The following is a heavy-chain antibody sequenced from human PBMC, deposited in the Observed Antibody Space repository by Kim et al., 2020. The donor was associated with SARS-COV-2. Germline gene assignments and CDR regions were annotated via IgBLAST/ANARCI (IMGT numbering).Heavy chain of an antibody. CDR2: IYYSGST. J-gene: IGHJ4*02. CDR3: ARVAYYYDSSGYYYPFDY. D-gene: IGHD3-22*01. CDR1: GGSISSYY. Sequence: SETLSLTCTVSGGSISSYYWSWIRQPPGKGLEWIGYIYYSGSTNYNPSLKSRVTISVDTCKNQFSLKLSSVTAADTAVYYCARVAYYYDSSGYYYPFDYWGQGTLVTVSS. V-gene: IGHV4-59*01.